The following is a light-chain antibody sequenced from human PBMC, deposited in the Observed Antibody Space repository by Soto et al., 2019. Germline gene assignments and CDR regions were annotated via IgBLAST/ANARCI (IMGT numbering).Light chain of an antibody. CDR1: QSVSSD. CDR3: QQRSNWRGT. Sequence: EIVMTQSPATLSVSPGERATLSCRASQSVSSDIAWYHQKPGQAPRLLIYDASNRATGIPARFSGSGSGTDFTLTISSLEPEDFAVYYCQQRSNWRGTFGQGTKVDIK. J-gene: IGKJ1*01. V-gene: IGKV3-11*01. CDR2: DAS.